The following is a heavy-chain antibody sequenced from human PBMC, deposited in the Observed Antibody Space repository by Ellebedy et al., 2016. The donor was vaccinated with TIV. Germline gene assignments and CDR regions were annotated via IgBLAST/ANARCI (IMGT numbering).Heavy chain of an antibody. V-gene: IGHV3-30*03. CDR2: ISYDGSNK. Sequence: GESLKISXAASGFTFRTYGMHWVRQAPGKGLEWVASISYDGSNKYYTDSVKGRFTISRDNSKSTLDLQMNSLRAEDTAVYYCARGDYYDSSGYTDAFDIWGQGTMVTVSS. J-gene: IGHJ3*02. D-gene: IGHD3-22*01. CDR3: ARGDYYDSSGYTDAFDI. CDR1: GFTFRTYG.